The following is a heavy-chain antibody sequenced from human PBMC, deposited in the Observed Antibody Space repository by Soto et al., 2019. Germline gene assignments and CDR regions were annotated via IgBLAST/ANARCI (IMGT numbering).Heavy chain of an antibody. CDR3: ASSSWSYYYYGMDV. CDR1: GGSFSGYY. CDR2: INHSGST. V-gene: IGHV4-34*01. Sequence: SATRSITCAVYGGSFSGYYWSWIRQPPGKGLEWIGEINHSGSTNYNPSLKSRVTISVDTSKNQFSLKLSSVTAADTAVYYCASSSWSYYYYGMDVWGQGTTVTVSS. J-gene: IGHJ6*02. D-gene: IGHD6-13*01.